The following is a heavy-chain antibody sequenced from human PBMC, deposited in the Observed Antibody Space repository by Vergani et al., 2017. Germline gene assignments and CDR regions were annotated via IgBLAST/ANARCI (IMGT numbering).Heavy chain of an antibody. CDR2: ISYDGSNK. CDR3: ASTAGDYYYYYMDV. CDR1: GFTFSSYA. J-gene: IGHJ6*03. Sequence: VQLVESGGGVVQPGRSLRLSCAASGFTFSSYAMHWVRQAPGKGLEWVAVISYDGSNKYYADSVKGRFTISRDNSKNTLYLQMNSLRAEDTAVYYCASTAGDYYYYYMDVWGKGTTVTVSS. D-gene: IGHD5-18*01. V-gene: IGHV3-30*04.